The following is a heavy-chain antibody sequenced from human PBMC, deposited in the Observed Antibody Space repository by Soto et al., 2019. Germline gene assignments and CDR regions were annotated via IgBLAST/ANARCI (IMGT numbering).Heavy chain of an antibody. D-gene: IGHD2-2*02. Sequence: QVQLVESGGGVFQPGRSLRLSCAASGFTFSTYAMHWVRQAPGKGLEWVALISYDGTNKYYADSVKGRFTISRDNSKNTVFLRMHSLRPEDTAVYYCARALLDLWPLDYWGQGTLVTVSS. CDR2: ISYDGTNK. CDR1: GFTFSTYA. J-gene: IGHJ4*02. CDR3: ARALLDLWPLDY. V-gene: IGHV3-30-3*01.